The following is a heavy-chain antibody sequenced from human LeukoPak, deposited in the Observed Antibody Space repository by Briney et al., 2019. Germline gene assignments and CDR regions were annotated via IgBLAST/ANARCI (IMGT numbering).Heavy chain of an antibody. CDR3: ARVSDYMDV. CDR2: IYYSGST. J-gene: IGHJ6*03. V-gene: IGHV4-39*07. D-gene: IGHD3-10*01. CDR1: GGSISSSSYY. Sequence: SETLSPTCTVSGGSISSSSYYWGWIRQPPGKGLEWIGSIYYSGSTYYNPSLKSRVTISVDTSKNQFSLKLSSVTAADTAVYYCARVSDYMDVWGKGTTVTVSS.